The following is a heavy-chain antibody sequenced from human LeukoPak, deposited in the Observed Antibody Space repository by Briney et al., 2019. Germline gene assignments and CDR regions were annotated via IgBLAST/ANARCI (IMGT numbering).Heavy chain of an antibody. Sequence: ASVKVSCKASGYTFTSYYMHWVRQAPGQGLEWMGIINPSGGSTSYAQKFQGRVTMTRDTSTSTVYMELSSLRSEDTAVYYCAREGRWLQLQDYWGQGTLVTGSS. J-gene: IGHJ4*02. V-gene: IGHV1-46*01. CDR2: INPSGGST. CDR3: AREGRWLQLQDY. D-gene: IGHD5-24*01. CDR1: GYTFTSYY.